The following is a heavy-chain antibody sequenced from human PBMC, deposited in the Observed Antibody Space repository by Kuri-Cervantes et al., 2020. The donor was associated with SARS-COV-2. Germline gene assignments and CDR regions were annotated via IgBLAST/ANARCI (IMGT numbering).Heavy chain of an antibody. CDR2: IIPFFGTA. CDR1: GYNSNVYG. CDR3: AREKGENYYYYYYMDV. V-gene: IGHV1-69*06. J-gene: IGHJ6*03. Sequence: SVKVSCKTSGYNSNVYGFSWVRQAPGQGLEWMGRIIPFFGTANYAQKFQDRVTITADKSTSTAYMELSSLRSEDTAVYYCAREKGENYYYYYYMDVWGKGTTVTVSS.